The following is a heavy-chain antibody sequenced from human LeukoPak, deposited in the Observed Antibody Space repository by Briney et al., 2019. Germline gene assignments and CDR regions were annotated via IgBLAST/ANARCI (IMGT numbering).Heavy chain of an antibody. Sequence: GRSLRLSCVASGFTFNDYATHWVRQAPGKGLEWVSGISWNSGTTVYADSVKGRFTISRDNGKKSLYLQMNSLRVEDMAFYYCGKVRYDSSGYAFDIWGPGTMVTVSS. D-gene: IGHD3-22*01. CDR1: GFTFNDYA. CDR3: GKVRYDSSGYAFDI. J-gene: IGHJ3*02. V-gene: IGHV3-9*03. CDR2: ISWNSGTT.